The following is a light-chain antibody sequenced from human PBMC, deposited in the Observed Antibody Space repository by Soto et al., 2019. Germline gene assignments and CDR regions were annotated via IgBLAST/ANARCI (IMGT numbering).Light chain of an antibody. J-gene: IGKJ1*01. CDR2: GAS. Sequence: EMVVTQSPATLSVSPGERATLSCRASQSVRSNLAWYQQRPGQAPRLLIYGASTRATGIPARFSGSGSGTEFTLTISSLQSEDFAVYYCHQYNIWPPWTFGQGTKVDIK. CDR3: HQYNIWPPWT. V-gene: IGKV3-15*01. CDR1: QSVRSN.